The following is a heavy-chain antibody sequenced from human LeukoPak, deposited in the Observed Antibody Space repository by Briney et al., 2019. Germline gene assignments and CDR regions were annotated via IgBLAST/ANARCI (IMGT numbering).Heavy chain of an antibody. CDR1: GFTVSSKY. CDR2: IHGDGST. J-gene: IGHJ4*02. D-gene: IGHD2-21*02. V-gene: IGHV3-53*01. Sequence: PGGSLRLSCAASGFTVSSKYMSWVRQAPGKGLEWVSVIHGDGSTYYADSVKGRFTISRDNSKTTLYLQMNSLRAEDTAVYYCARGKSSDCTCIDYWGQGTLVTVSS. CDR3: ARGKSSDCTCIDY.